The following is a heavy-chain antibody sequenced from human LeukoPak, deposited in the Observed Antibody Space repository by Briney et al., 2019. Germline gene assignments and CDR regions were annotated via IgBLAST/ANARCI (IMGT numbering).Heavy chain of an antibody. D-gene: IGHD3-9*01. CDR2: IKQDGSEK. Sequence: GGSLRLSCAASGFTFSSYWMSWVRQAPGKGLEWVANIKQDGSEKYYVDSVKGRFTISRDNAKNSLYLQMNSLRAEDTAVYYCARGDSYYDILTGYFPYYFDYWGQGTLVTVSS. V-gene: IGHV3-7*01. CDR3: ARGDSYYDILTGYFPYYFDY. J-gene: IGHJ4*02. CDR1: GFTFSSYW.